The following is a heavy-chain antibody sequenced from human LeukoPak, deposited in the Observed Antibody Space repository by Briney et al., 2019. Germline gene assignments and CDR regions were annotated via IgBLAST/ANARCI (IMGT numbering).Heavy chain of an antibody. V-gene: IGHV4-30-2*01. CDR2: IYHSGTT. Sequence: SQTLSLTCTVSGAFIRGGGVYWSWIRQPPGKGLEWIGYIYHSGTTYYSPSLKRRATISIDTSKNQFSLKRRSVTAADPAVYYCAKNRPDYDFWDGLGSEPGWFDPWGQGTLVTVSS. CDR3: AKNRPDYDFWDGLGSEPGWFDP. D-gene: IGHD3-3*01. J-gene: IGHJ5*02. CDR1: GAFIRGGGVY.